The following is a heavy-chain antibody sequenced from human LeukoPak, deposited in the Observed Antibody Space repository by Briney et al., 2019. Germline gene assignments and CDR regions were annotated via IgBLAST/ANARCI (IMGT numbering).Heavy chain of an antibody. CDR3: AKDSSAYYYLSHYFDY. D-gene: IGHD3-22*01. CDR1: GFTFSNYG. Sequence: GGSLRLSCAASGFTFSNYGMSWVRQAPGKGLEWVSGISGSGGSTYYADSVKGRFTISRDNSRNTLYLQMNSLRAEDTAVYYCAKDSSAYYYLSHYFDYWGQGTLVTVSS. CDR2: ISGSGGST. J-gene: IGHJ4*02. V-gene: IGHV3-23*01.